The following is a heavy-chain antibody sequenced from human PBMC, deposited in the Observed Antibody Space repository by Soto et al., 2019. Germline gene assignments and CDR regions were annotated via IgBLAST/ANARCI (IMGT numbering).Heavy chain of an antibody. D-gene: IGHD6-13*01. Sequence: QVQVVESGGGLVQPGGSLTLSCAASGFTFSDYYMAWLRQAPGKGLQWVTYISNSGSTTYYADSVKGRFTVSRDNTENSLYLHMSSLRAEDTAMYFCARLYISSWYILWGQGTLVTVSS. CDR3: ARLYISSWYIL. J-gene: IGHJ4*02. V-gene: IGHV3-11*01. CDR1: GFTFSDYY. CDR2: ISNSGSTT.